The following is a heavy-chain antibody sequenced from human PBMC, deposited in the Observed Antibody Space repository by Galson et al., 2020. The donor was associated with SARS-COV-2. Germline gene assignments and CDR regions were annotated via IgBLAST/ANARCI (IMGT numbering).Heavy chain of an antibody. CDR1: GFNFITYG. J-gene: IGHJ6*02. CDR3: ARIGDSSDWPPKYHFYSMDV. CDR2: IWFDGSHE. D-gene: IGHD6-19*01. Sequence: GESLKISCAASGFNFITYGMHWVRQAPGKGLEWVAVIWFDGSHESYAESVKGRFTVSRDNSENSLFLQMDSLRTEDTAVYYCARIGDSSDWPPKYHFYSMDVWGQGTTVIVSS. V-gene: IGHV3-33*01.